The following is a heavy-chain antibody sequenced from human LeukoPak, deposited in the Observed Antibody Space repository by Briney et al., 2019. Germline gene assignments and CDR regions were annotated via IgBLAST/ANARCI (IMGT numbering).Heavy chain of an antibody. J-gene: IGHJ4*02. D-gene: IGHD6-13*01. V-gene: IGHV3-66*01. CDR3: ARDLRPGIAAAGLFDY. CDR2: IYSGGST. CDR1: GFTVSSNY. Sequence: GGSLRLSCAASGFTVSSNYMSWVRQAPGKGLERVSVIYSGGSTYYADSVKGRFTISRDNSKNTLYLQMNSLRAEDTAVYYCARDLRPGIAAAGLFDYWGQGTLVTVSS.